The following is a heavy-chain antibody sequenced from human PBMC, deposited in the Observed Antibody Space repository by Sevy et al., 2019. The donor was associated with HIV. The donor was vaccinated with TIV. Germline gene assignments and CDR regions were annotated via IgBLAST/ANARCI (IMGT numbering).Heavy chain of an antibody. CDR2: IYYSGST. CDR1: GGSISSYY. J-gene: IGHJ6*03. Sequence: SETLSLTCTVSGGSISSYYWSWIRQPPGKGLEWIGYIYYSGSTNYNPSLKSRVTISVDTSKNQFSLKLSSVTAADTAVYYCAGEAPLITMVRGAFYYYYMDVWGKGTTVTVSS. CDR3: AGEAPLITMVRGAFYYYYMDV. V-gene: IGHV4-59*01. D-gene: IGHD3-10*01.